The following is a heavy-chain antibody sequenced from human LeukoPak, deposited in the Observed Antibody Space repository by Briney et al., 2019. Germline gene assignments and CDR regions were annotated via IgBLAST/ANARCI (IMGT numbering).Heavy chain of an antibody. J-gene: IGHJ5*02. CDR2: INPSGGST. V-gene: IGHV1-46*01. CDR3: ARDSSIFGVVIIGGNWFDP. CDR1: GYTFISYY. Sequence: ASVKVSCKASGYTFISYYMNWVRQAPGQGLEWMGIINPSGGSTSYAQKFQGRVTMTRDMSTSTVYMELSSLRSEDTAVYYCARDSSIFGVVIIGGNWFDPWGQGTLVTVSS. D-gene: IGHD3-3*01.